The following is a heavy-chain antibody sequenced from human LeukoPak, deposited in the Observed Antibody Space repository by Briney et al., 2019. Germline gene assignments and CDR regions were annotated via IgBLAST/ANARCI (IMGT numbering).Heavy chain of an antibody. CDR1: GFTFTSSA. J-gene: IGHJ6*04. CDR2: IVFGSGNT. D-gene: IGHD3-16*02. V-gene: IGHV1-58*01. CDR3: AADGIYDYVWGSYRADYYYGMDV. Sequence: SVEVSCKASGFTFTSSAVQWVRQARGQRLEWIGWIVFGSGNTNYAQKFQERVTITRDMSTSTAYMELSSLRSEDTAVYYCAADGIYDYVWGSYRADYYYGMDVWGKGTTVTVSS.